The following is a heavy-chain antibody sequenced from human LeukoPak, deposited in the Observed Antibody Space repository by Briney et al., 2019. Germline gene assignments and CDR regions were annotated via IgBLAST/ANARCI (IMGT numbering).Heavy chain of an antibody. Sequence: GESLKISCKGSGYSFTSYWIGWVRQMPGKGLEWMGIIYPGDSDTRYSPSFQGQVTISADKSISTAYLQWSSLQASDTAMYYCARSPGYCSGGSCYYYYGMDVWGQGTTVTVSS. V-gene: IGHV5-51*01. CDR3: ARSPGYCSGGSCYYYYGMDV. D-gene: IGHD2-15*01. J-gene: IGHJ6*02. CDR2: IYPGDSDT. CDR1: GYSFTSYW.